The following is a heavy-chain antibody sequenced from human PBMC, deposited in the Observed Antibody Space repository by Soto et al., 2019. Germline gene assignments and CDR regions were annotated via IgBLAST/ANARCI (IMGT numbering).Heavy chain of an antibody. J-gene: IGHJ5*02. Sequence: ESLTTSCTGSGYSFTSYWIGLVRQMPGKGLEWMGIIYPGDSDTRYSPSFQGQVTISADKSISTAYLQWSSLKASDTDMYYCAGLFGESPPNWFGPWGQGTLVTVSS. CDR1: GYSFTSYW. D-gene: IGHD3-10*01. CDR2: IYPGDSDT. V-gene: IGHV5-51*01. CDR3: AGLFGESPPNWFGP.